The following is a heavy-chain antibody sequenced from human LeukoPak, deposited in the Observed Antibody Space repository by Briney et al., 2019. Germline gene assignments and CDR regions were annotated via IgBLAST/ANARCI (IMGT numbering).Heavy chain of an antibody. V-gene: IGHV3-7*01. J-gene: IGHJ4*02. CDR3: ATDVGAD. CDR1: GFTFSSSW. Sequence: PGGSLRLSCAASGFTFSSSWMTWVRQTPGKGLEWVANIKEDGSEKYYVDSVKGRSTISRDNAKNSLYLQMNSLRAEDTALYYCATDVGADWGQGTLVTVSS. CDR2: IKEDGSEK.